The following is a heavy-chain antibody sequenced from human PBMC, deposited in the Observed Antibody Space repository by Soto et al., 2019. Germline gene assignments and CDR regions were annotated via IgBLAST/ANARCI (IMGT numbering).Heavy chain of an antibody. J-gene: IGHJ4*02. D-gene: IGHD2-15*01. Sequence: QVQLQESGPGLVKPSQTLSLTCTVSGGSISSGDYYLSWIRQPPGKGLEWIGNIYYSGSTYYNPSLKSRVTLSVDTSKNQFSLKLSSVTAADTAVYYCARGMGYCSGGSCDDYWGQATLVTVSS. V-gene: IGHV4-30-4*01. CDR2: IYYSGST. CDR3: ARGMGYCSGGSCDDY. CDR1: GGSISSGDYY.